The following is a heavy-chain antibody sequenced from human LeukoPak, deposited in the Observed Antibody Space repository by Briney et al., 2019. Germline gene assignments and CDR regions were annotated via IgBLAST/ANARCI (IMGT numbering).Heavy chain of an antibody. CDR2: INPNTGGT. CDR1: GYTFTDYY. V-gene: IGHV1-2*02. J-gene: IGHJ4*02. Sequence: ASVKVSCTASGYTFTDYYIHWVRQAPGQGLECMGWINPNTGGTNYAQKFQGRVTMTRDTSIATAYMELSRLRSDDTAVYYCARDSSWRPFDYWGQGTLVTVSS. CDR3: ARDSSWRPFDY. D-gene: IGHD5-12*01.